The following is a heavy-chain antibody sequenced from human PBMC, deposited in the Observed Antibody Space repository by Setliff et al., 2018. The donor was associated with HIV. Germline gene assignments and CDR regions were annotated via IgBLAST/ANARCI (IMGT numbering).Heavy chain of an antibody. CDR1: GFSFGDSV. Sequence: PGGSLRLSCAASGFSFGDSVLNWVRQAPGKGLEWVSSISSSSKYLYYADSVKGRFTISRDNAKSSLYLQMKSLRAEDTAVYHCVRDDTPHQYDSNAYYRAYWGQGTLVTVSS. V-gene: IGHV3-21*01. J-gene: IGHJ4*02. D-gene: IGHD3-22*01. CDR3: VRDDTPHQYDSNAYYRAY. CDR2: ISSSSKYL.